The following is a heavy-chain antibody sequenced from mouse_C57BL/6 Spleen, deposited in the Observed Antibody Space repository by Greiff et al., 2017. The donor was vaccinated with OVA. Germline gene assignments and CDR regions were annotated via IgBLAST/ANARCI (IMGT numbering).Heavy chain of an antibody. J-gene: IGHJ2*01. V-gene: IGHV2-2*01. CDR3: ARNGGLRLTYFDY. CDR2: IWSGGST. CDR1: GFSLTSYG. D-gene: IGHD2-4*01. Sequence: VQLVESGPGLVQPSQSLSITCTVSGFSLTSYGVHWVRQSPGNGLAWLGVIWSGGSTDYNAAFISRLSISKDNSKSQVFFKMNSLQADDTAIYYCARNGGLRLTYFDYWGQGTTLTVSS.